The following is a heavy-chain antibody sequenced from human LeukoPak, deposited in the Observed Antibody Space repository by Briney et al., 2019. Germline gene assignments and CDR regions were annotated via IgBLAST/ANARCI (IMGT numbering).Heavy chain of an antibody. V-gene: IGHV1-69*13. CDR3: ARAGEVYNSGSYLEY. CDR2: FIPVFGPA. J-gene: IGHJ4*02. CDR1: GGTFSSYA. D-gene: IGHD6-19*01. Sequence: SVKVSCKASGGTFSSYAISWVRQAPGQGLEWMGGFIPVFGPANYAQKFQGRVTITADESTSTAYMELSSLRSEDTAVYYCARAGEVYNSGSYLEYWGQGTLVTVSS.